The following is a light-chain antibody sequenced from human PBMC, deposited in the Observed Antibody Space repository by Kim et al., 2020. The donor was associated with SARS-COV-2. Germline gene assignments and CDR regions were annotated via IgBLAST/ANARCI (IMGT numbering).Light chain of an antibody. CDR2: EVS. CDR1: SSDVGGYKY. Sequence: QSALTQPPSASGSPGQSVTISCTGTSSDVGGYKYVSWYQQHPGKAPKLMIYEVSKRPSGVPDRFSGSKSGNTASLTVSGLQAEDEAHYYCSSYAGSKGLFGGGTQCTVL. V-gene: IGLV2-8*01. CDR3: SSYAGSKGL. J-gene: IGLJ2*01.